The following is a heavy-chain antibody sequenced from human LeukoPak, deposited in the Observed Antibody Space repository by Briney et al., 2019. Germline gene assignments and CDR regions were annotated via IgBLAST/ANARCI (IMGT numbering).Heavy chain of an antibody. V-gene: IGHV3-23*01. D-gene: IGHD3-9*01. CDR1: GFAFSSQA. CDR2: ISDSGGIT. CDR3: AKAEGYDILTGLDY. J-gene: IGHJ4*02. Sequence: GGSLRLSCAASGFAFSSQAMGWVRQAPGKGLEWVSVISDSGGITYYADSVKGRFTISRDNSKNTLYLQMNSLRTEDTAVYYCAKAEGYDILTGLDYWGQGTLVTVSS.